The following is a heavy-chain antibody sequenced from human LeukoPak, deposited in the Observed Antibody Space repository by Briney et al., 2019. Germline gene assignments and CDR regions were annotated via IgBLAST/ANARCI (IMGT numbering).Heavy chain of an antibody. D-gene: IGHD6-13*01. CDR2: IYYSGST. CDR1: GGSISSYY. V-gene: IGHV4-59*01. Sequence: SETLSLTCTVSGGSISSYYWSWIRQPPGKGLEWIGYIYYSGSTNYNPYLKSRVTISVDTSKNQFSLKLSSVTAADTAVYYCASTYSSSWCWFDPWGQGTLVTVSS. J-gene: IGHJ5*02. CDR3: ASTYSSSWCWFDP.